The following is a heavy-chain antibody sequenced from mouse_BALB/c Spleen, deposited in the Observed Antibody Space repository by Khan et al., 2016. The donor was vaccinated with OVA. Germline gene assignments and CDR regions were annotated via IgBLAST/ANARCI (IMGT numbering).Heavy chain of an antibody. D-gene: IGHD1-1*01. J-gene: IGHJ2*01. CDR1: GYTFINYW. Sequence: QVQLQQSGAELAKPGASVKMSCKASGYTFINYWILWVKQRPGQGSEWIGYINPSTGYTEYNQNFKDKATLTADKSSSTAYMQLSSLTSEDSAVYYCARRGLRWDFDYWGQGTTLTVSS. CDR3: ARRGLRWDFDY. V-gene: IGHV1-7*01. CDR2: INPSTGYT.